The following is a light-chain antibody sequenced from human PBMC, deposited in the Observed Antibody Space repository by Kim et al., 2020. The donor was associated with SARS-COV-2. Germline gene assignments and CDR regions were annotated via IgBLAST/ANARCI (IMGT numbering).Light chain of an antibody. V-gene: IGKV1-16*02. Sequence: SVGDNVPLTCRESQGIRNYLAGFQQRPPKDPKSLIYAASSLKSGVPSKFSGSGSETDFTLTISNPQPEDFVTYYCQQYYSYPLTVGGGNKVDI. CDR1: QGIRNY. CDR3: QQYYSYPLT. CDR2: AAS. J-gene: IGKJ4*01.